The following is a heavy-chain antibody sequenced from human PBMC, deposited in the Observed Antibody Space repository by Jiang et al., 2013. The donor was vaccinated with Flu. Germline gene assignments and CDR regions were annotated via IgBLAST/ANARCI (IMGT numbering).Heavy chain of an antibody. CDR3: VRDYYKGLRRGDHYYYGMDV. D-gene: IGHD3-22*01. J-gene: IGHJ6*02. V-gene: IGHV3-7*01. Sequence: GSVKGRFTISRDNAKNSLYLQMNSLRAEDTAVYYCVRDYYKGLRRGDHYYYGMDVWGQGTTVTVSS.